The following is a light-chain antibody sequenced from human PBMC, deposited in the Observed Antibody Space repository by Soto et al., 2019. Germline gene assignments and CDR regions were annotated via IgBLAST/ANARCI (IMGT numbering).Light chain of an antibody. CDR1: QSLSSNY. CDR3: LHYGGSPLT. V-gene: IGKV3-20*01. CDR2: SAS. J-gene: IGKJ5*01. Sequence: EIVLTQSPGTLSLSPGERATLSCRASQSLSSNYLAWYQQKPGQAPRLLMYSASSRATGIPDRFSGSGSGTGFTLTIGRLEPGDFAVYYCLHYGGSPLTFCQVTRLEIK.